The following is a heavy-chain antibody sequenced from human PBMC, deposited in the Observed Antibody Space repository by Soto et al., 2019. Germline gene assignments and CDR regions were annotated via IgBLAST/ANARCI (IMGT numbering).Heavy chain of an antibody. V-gene: IGHV3-53*01. CDR3: ARGLGRAYYDSSSYFHLDY. Sequence: PGGSLRLSCAVSGFTVRSNSMSWVRQGPGKGLECVSVIYSGGSTYFADSVKGRFTIPRDNSRNTLYLQMNSLRAEDTAVYYCARGLGRAYYDSSSYFHLDYWGQGTLVTVSS. J-gene: IGHJ4*02. CDR1: GFTVRSNS. CDR2: IYSGGST. D-gene: IGHD3-22*01.